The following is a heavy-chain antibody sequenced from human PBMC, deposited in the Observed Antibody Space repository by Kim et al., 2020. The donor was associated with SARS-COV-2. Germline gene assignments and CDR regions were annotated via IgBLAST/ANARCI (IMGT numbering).Heavy chain of an antibody. CDR3: TEGDGSGSPYGMDV. D-gene: IGHD3-10*01. CDR2: TYYSGST. CDR1: GGSISSGGNS. J-gene: IGHJ6*02. Sequence: SETLSLTCAASGGSISSGGNSWIWLPQPTGKGLEWIGYTYYSGSTYDNSLLKRRVTITEDTTKTQFSLKLSLLTAAATAFYCGTEGDGSGSPYGMDVWG. V-gene: IGHV4-30-2*01.